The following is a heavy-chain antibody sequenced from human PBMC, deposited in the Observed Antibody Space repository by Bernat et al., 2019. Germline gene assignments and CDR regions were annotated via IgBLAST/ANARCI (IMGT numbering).Heavy chain of an antibody. V-gene: IGHV3-30*01. CDR3: AREGLEMNGIAAAGTFDY. CDR2: LSNDGSFK. Sequence: QVQLVESGGGVVQPGRSLRVSCAASGFTFRSYAMHWVRQAPGKGLKWVAVLSNDGSFKYYADSVKGRFTISRDNSKNTLFLQMNSLRPEDTAVYYCAREGLEMNGIAAAGTFDYWGQGTLVTVSS. CDR1: GFTFRSYA. J-gene: IGHJ4*02. D-gene: IGHD6-13*01.